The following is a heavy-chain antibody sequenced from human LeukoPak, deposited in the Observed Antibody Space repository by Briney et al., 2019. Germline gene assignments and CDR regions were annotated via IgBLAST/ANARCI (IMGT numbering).Heavy chain of an antibody. CDR2: INPFSGGS. J-gene: IGHJ5*02. CDR3: ARGYATAVTSSCFDP. Sequence: GASVKVSCKASGYTFSDYYIFWVRQAPGQGLEWMGWINPFSGGSIYAQKFQGRVTMSGDTSIRTAYMELGRLESDDTAVYYCARGYATAVTSSCFDPWGQGTVIIVTS. V-gene: IGHV1-2*02. CDR1: GYTFSDYY. D-gene: IGHD6-19*01.